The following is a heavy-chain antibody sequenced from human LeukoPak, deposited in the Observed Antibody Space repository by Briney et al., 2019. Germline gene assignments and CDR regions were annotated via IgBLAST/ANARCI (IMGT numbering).Heavy chain of an antibody. CDR3: ARRFEGDGDYALDY. J-gene: IGHJ4*02. D-gene: IGHD4-17*01. CDR2: ISAYNGNT. CDR1: GYTFTSYG. V-gene: IGHV1-18*01. Sequence: ASVKVSCKASGYTFTSYGISWVRQAPGQGLEWMGWISAYNGNTNYAQKLQGRVTLTRDMSTSTVYMELSSLRSEDTAVYYCARRFEGDGDYALDYWGQGTLVTVYS.